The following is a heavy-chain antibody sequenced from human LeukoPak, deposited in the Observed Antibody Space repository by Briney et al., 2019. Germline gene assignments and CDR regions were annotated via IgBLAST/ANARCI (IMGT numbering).Heavy chain of an antibody. V-gene: IGHV1-2*02. D-gene: IGHD6-19*01. Sequence: GASVKVSCKASGYTFTGYYMHWVRQAPGQGLEWMGWINPNSGGTNYAQKFQGRVTMTRDTSISTAYMELSRLRSDDTAVYYCAITSSGWSNNWFDPWGQGTLVTVSS. CDR2: INPNSGGT. J-gene: IGHJ5*02. CDR1: GYTFTGYY. CDR3: AITSSGWSNNWFDP.